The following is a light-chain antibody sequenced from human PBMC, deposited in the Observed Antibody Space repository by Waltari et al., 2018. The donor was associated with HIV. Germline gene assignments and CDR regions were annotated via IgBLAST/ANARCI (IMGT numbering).Light chain of an antibody. CDR2: GAS. V-gene: IGKV3-20*01. J-gene: IGKJ3*01. CDR1: QSVSNNY. CDR3: QQYGGSSFT. Sequence: EIVLTQSPGTLSLSPGERATLSCRASQSVSNNYLAWYQQKPGQAPRLLIDGASSRATGIPDRFSGRGSGTDFTLTISRLEPEDFAVYYCQQYGGSSFTFGPGTKVDIK.